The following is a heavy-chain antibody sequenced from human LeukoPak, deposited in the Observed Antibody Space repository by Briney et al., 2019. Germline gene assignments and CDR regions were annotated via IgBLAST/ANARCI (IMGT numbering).Heavy chain of an antibody. CDR2: IIPIFGTA. Sequence: GSSVKVSCKASGGTFSSYAISWVRQAPGQGLEWMGGIIPIFGTANYAQKFQGRVTITTDESTSTAYMELSSLRSEDTAVYYCASNSEYSSSSEVNFDYWGQGTLVTVSS. V-gene: IGHV1-69*05. J-gene: IGHJ4*02. CDR3: ASNSEYSSSSEVNFDY. D-gene: IGHD6-6*01. CDR1: GGTFSSYA.